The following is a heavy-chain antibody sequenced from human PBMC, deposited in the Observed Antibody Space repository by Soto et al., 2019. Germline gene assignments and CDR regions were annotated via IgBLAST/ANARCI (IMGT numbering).Heavy chain of an antibody. Sequence: GGSLRLSCAASGFTFSSYAMHWVRQAPGKGLEWVAVISYDGSNKYYADSVKGRFTISRDNSKNTLYLQMNSLRAEDTAVYYCATELLWFGELAFDYWGQGTLVTVSS. CDR3: ATELLWFGELAFDY. D-gene: IGHD3-10*01. J-gene: IGHJ4*02. CDR2: ISYDGSNK. V-gene: IGHV3-30-3*01. CDR1: GFTFSSYA.